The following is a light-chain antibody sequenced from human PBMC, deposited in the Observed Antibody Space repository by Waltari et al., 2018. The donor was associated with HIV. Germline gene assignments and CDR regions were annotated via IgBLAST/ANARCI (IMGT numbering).Light chain of an antibody. J-gene: IGLJ3*02. CDR2: DDS. Sequence: SNVLTQPPSVSVAPGQTARITCGGNNTGSKSVHWYQQRPGQAPVVVVFDDSDWPSGIPDRFAGSNSGNTATLTISRVEAGDESDYYCQVWASSRDWVFGGGTKLTVL. V-gene: IGLV3-21*02. CDR3: QVWASSRDWV. CDR1: NTGSKS.